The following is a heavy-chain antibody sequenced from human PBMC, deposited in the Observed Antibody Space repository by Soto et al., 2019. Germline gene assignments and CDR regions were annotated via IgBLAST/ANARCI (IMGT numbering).Heavy chain of an antibody. CDR1: GFTFSSYA. V-gene: IGHV3-23*01. CDR2: ITGRGGST. D-gene: IGHD6-13*01. Sequence: EVPLLESGGGLVQPGGSLRLSCAASGFTFSSYAMSWVRQAPGKGLEWVSAITGRGGSTYYADSVKGRFTISRDNSKNTLYLQMNSRRAEDTAVYYCAKIPHSSSWYLDAFDIWGQGTMVTVSS. CDR3: AKIPHSSSWYLDAFDI. J-gene: IGHJ3*02.